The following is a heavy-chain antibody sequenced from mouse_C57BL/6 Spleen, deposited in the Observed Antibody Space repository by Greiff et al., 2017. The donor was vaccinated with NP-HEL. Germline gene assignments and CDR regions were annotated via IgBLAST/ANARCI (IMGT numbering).Heavy chain of an antibody. Sequence: VQLQQSGPELVKPGASVKISCKASGYAFSSSWMNWVKQRPGKGLEWIGRIYPGDGDTNYNGKFKGKATLTADKSSSTAYMQLSSLTSEDSAVYFCARNGLYGSSYVGYFDVWGTGTTVTVSS. CDR1: GYAFSSSW. D-gene: IGHD1-1*01. J-gene: IGHJ1*03. CDR2: IYPGDGDT. V-gene: IGHV1-82*01. CDR3: ARNGLYGSSYVGYFDV.